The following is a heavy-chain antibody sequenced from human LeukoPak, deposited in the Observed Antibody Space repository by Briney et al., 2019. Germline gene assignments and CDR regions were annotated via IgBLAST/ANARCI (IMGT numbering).Heavy chain of an antibody. J-gene: IGHJ4*02. CDR1: GFTFSSYG. CDR3: ARQHCSGGDCYFFD. D-gene: IGHD2-15*01. Sequence: GGSLRLSCAASGFTFSSYGMHWVRQAPGKGLEWVALIWYDGNNEYYADSVKGRFTISRDNSKNTLYLQLNSLRAEDTAVYYCARQHCSGGDCYFFDWGQGTLVTVSS. CDR2: IWYDGNNE. V-gene: IGHV3-33*01.